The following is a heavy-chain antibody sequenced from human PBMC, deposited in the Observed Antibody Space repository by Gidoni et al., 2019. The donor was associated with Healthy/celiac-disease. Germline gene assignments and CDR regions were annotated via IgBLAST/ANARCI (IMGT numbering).Heavy chain of an antibody. Sequence: QVQLVQPGAEGKKHGASVKVSCKGSGYTFNSYAMHWVRHAPGQRLEWMGWLNAGNGNTKYSQKFQGRVTITRDTSASTAYMELSSLRSEETAVYYCARDGSLAPFDPWGQGTLVTVSS. D-gene: IGHD3-10*01. J-gene: IGHJ5*02. V-gene: IGHV1-3*01. CDR1: GYTFNSYA. CDR2: LNAGNGNT. CDR3: ARDGSLAPFDP.